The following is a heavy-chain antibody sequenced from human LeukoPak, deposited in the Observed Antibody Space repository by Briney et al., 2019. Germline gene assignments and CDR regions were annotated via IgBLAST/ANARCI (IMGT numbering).Heavy chain of an antibody. CDR1: GDSISSGDYS. CDR2: ICNSGNT. CDR3: ARDHDSSGYSYYYAMDV. V-gene: IGHV4-30-4*01. Sequence: SETLSLTCTVSGDSISSGDYSWTWIRQPPGKGLEWIGCICNSGNTYYNSSLRSRLTISVDTSKNQFSLKLSSMTAADTAVYYCARDHDSSGYSYYYAMDVWGRGATVTVSS. J-gene: IGHJ6*02. D-gene: IGHD3-22*01.